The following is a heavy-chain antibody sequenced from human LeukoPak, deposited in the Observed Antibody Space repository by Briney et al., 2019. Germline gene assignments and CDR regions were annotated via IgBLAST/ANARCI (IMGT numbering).Heavy chain of an antibody. CDR3: ARRGGRGWFDP. D-gene: IGHD3-16*01. CDR2: IYPGYSDT. V-gene: IGHV5-51*01. Sequence: GESLKISCKGSGYHFSNYWIGWVRQMPGKGLEWMGIIYPGYSDTRYSPSFQGQVTISADKSISTGYLQWSSLKASDTAMYYCARRGGRGWFDPWGQGTLVTVSS. CDR1: GYHFSNYW. J-gene: IGHJ5*02.